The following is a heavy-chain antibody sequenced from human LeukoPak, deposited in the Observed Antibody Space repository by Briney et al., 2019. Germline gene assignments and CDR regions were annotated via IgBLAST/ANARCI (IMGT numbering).Heavy chain of an antibody. V-gene: IGHV3-7*01. CDR3: ARDSRMNYYAS. CDR2: INEDGSAK. Sequence: GGSLRLSCAASGFTFRMTWVRQTPGKGLEWLANINEDGSAKNYVDSVKGRFTISRDNAVNSLYLQMNSLRAEDTAMYYCARDSRMNYYASWGRGTLVTVSS. CDR1: GFTFR. J-gene: IGHJ5*02. D-gene: IGHD3-3*01.